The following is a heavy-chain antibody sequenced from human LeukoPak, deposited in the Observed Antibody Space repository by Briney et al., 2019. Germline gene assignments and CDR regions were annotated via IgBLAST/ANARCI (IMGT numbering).Heavy chain of an antibody. Sequence: SETLSLICTVSGGSITSYYWSWIRQPAGKGLEWIGRIYTSGATNYNPSLKSRVTISVDTSKNQLSLKLSSVTAADTAVYYCARLVGSNWYHEVLLARDSWGQGTLVTVSS. D-gene: IGHD6-13*01. V-gene: IGHV4-4*07. CDR3: ARLVGSNWYHEVLLARDS. CDR1: GGSITSYY. CDR2: IYTSGAT. J-gene: IGHJ4*02.